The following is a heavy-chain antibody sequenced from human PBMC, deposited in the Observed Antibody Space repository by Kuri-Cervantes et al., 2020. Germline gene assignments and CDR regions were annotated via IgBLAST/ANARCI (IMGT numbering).Heavy chain of an antibody. Sequence: GESLKISCAASGFTFSSYAMHWVRQAPGKGLEWVAVISYDGSNKYYADSVKGRSTISRDNAKNTLYLQMNSLRAEDTAVYYCARLGVLITYYYGMDVWGQGTTVTVSS. CDR1: GFTFSSYA. CDR2: ISYDGSNK. CDR3: ARLGVLITYYYGMDV. V-gene: IGHV3-30-3*01. J-gene: IGHJ6*02.